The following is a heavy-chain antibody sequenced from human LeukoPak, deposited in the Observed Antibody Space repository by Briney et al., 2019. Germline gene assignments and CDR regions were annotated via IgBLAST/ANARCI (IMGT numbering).Heavy chain of an antibody. V-gene: IGHV4-34*01. D-gene: IGHD3-10*01. CDR1: GGSFSGYY. CDR3: ARRRQYYGSGSYSYYYYGMDV. Sequence: SETLSLTCAVYGGSFSGYYWSWIRQPPGKGVEWIGEINHSGSTNYNPSLKSRVTISVDTSKNQFSLKLSSVTAADTAVYYCARRRQYYGSGSYSYYYYGMDVWGKGTTVTVSS. J-gene: IGHJ6*04. CDR2: INHSGST.